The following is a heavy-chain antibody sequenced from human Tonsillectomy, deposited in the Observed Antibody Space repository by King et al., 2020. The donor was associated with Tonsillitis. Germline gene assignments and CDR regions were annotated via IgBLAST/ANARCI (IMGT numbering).Heavy chain of an antibody. V-gene: IGHV1-69*01. Sequence: QLVQSGAEVKKPGSSVKVSCKASGDTFSNYAISWVRQAPGQGLEWMGVIIPMFDTTNYAQKLQGRVTITADESRRTAYLELCSLGSEDTGVYYCARVGEGGPSSYYGMDVWGQGTTVTVSS. CDR1: GDTFSNYA. D-gene: IGHD3-16*01. CDR3: ARVGEGGPSSYYGMDV. J-gene: IGHJ6*02. CDR2: IIPMFDTT.